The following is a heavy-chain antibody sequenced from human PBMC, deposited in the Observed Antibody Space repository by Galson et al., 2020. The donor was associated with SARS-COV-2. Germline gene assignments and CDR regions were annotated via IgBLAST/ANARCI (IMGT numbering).Heavy chain of an antibody. J-gene: IGHJ6*02. V-gene: IGHV1-18*01. D-gene: IGHD1-26*01. CDR2: ISTFNGNT. CDR1: GYTFNSYG. Sequence: ASVKVSCKDSGYTFNSYGVSWVRQAPGQGLEWMGWISTFNGNTIYAQKLQGRVTMTTDTSTSTAYMELRSLRSDDTAVYYCAREVGANYKYGMDVWGQGTTVTVSS. CDR3: AREVGANYKYGMDV.